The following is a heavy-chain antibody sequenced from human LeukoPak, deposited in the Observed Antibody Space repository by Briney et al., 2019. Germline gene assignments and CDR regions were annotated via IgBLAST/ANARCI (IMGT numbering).Heavy chain of an antibody. V-gene: IGHV3-53*01. CDR3: SRARWGSGYYYYYMDV. D-gene: IGHD7-27*01. CDR1: GFTDRSNY. CDR2: VYSGGST. J-gene: IGHJ6*03. Sequence: GGSLRLSCAASGFTDRSNYMSWVRQAPGKGLEWVSVVYSGGSTYYADSVKGRFTISRDNSKKTLYLQMDSLSAEDTAVYYCSRARWGSGYYYYYMDVWGKGTTVIVSS.